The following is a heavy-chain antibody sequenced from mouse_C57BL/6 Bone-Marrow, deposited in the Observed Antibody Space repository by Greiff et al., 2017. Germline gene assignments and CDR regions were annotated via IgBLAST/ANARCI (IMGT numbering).Heavy chain of an antibody. Sequence: EVMLVDSGGDLVKPGGSLKLSCAASGFTFSSYGMSWVRQTPDKRLEWVATISSGGSYTYYPDSVKGRFTISRDNAKNTLYLQMSSLKSEDTAMYYCACGNSFAYWGQGTLVTVSA. V-gene: IGHV5-6*02. CDR1: GFTFSSYG. J-gene: IGHJ3*01. D-gene: IGHD2-1*01. CDR2: ISSGGSYT. CDR3: ACGNSFAY.